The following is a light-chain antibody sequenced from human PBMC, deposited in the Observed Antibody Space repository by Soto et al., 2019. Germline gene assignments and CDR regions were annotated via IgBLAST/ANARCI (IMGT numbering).Light chain of an antibody. Sequence: QSALTQPASVSGSPGQSITISCTGTTNDVGEYNYVSWYQHNPGKAPKLLIYEVSNRPSGVSDRFSGSKSGITASLTISALQAEDEADYYCSSYRWSNIHVFGTGTKLTVL. V-gene: IGLV2-14*01. CDR1: TNDVGEYNY. J-gene: IGLJ1*01. CDR3: SSYRWSNIHV. CDR2: EVS.